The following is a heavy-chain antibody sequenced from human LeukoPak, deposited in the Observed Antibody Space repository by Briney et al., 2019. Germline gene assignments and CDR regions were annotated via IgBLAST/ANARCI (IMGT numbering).Heavy chain of an antibody. Sequence: TSETLSLTCAVSDYSISSGYYWAWIRPPPGKGLEWIGNIYNSGNTFYTQSLKSRATISVDTSKNQFSLRLTSVTAADTAVYFCARGQGLVHLAVDAIDFWGAGTMVTASS. CDR3: ARGQGLVHLAVDAIDF. V-gene: IGHV4-38-2*01. CDR1: DYSISSGYY. CDR2: IYNSGNT. D-gene: IGHD6-19*01. J-gene: IGHJ3*01.